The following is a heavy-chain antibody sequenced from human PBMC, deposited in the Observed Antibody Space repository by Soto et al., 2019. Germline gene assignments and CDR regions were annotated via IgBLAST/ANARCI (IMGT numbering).Heavy chain of an antibody. CDR2: VSADGVSS. Sequence: GGSLRLSFEGSGFTFSSFAMGWVRQAPGKGLEWLSSVSADGVSSFSADSVRGRFRVSRDNSKNTLFLQMRLLRVEDTAVYYCAKTRQAPVGTHFFDLWGQGTQVTVSS. CDR3: AKTRQAPVGTHFFDL. J-gene: IGHJ4*02. V-gene: IGHV3-23*01. CDR1: GFTFSSFA.